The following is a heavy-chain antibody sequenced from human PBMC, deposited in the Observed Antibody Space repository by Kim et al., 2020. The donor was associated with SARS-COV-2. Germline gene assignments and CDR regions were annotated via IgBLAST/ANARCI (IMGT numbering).Heavy chain of an antibody. D-gene: IGHD2-8*01. CDR2: ISYDGSNK. CDR3: AKSRVVLMVYASAFDY. Sequence: GGSLRLSCAASGFTFSSYGMHWVRQAPGKGLEWVAVISYDGSNKYYADSVKGRFTISRDNSKNTLYLQMNSLRAEDTAVYYCAKSRVVLMVYASAFDYWGQGTLVTVSS. V-gene: IGHV3-30*18. CDR1: GFTFSSYG. J-gene: IGHJ4*02.